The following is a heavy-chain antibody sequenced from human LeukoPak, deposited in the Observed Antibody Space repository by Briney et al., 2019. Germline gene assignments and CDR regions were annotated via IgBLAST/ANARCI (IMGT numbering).Heavy chain of an antibody. CDR2: IYSGGST. V-gene: IGHV3-53*01. CDR3: ARVGPWGQLYYYYGMDV. Sequence: PGGSLRLSCAASGFTVSSNYMSWVRQAPGKGLEWVSVIYSGGSTYYADSVKGRFTISRDNSKNTLYLQMNSLRAEDTAVYYCARVGPWGQLYYYYGMDVWGQGTTVTVSS. J-gene: IGHJ6*02. CDR1: GFTVSSNY. D-gene: IGHD7-27*01.